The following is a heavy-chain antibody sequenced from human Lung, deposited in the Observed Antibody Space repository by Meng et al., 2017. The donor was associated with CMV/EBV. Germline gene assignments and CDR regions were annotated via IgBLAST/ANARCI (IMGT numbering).Heavy chain of an antibody. D-gene: IGHD2-15*01. CDR3: ARVYCSRGSCSFDY. CDR2: ISSNSRYI. CDR1: GLTFSSYS. J-gene: IGHJ4*01. Sequence: GEXXKISCAVSGLTFSSYSVNWVRQAPGKGLEWVSSISSNSRYIFYADSVKGRFTISRDNAKNALHLQMNSLRDEDTAVYYCARVYCSRGSCSFDYWGHGTXVTVSS. V-gene: IGHV3-21*01.